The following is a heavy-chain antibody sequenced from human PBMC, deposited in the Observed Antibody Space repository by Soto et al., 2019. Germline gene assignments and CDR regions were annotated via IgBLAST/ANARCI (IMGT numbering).Heavy chain of an antibody. D-gene: IGHD2-2*01. CDR3: VKDGGYCSSSTCYAPRNHYFDS. V-gene: IGHV3-7*03. CDR2: IKFDGSEK. Sequence: GGSLRLSCEASGFTFSDYWMSRVRQAPGKGPEWVANIKFDGSEKQYVDSVRGRFTISRDNSRSSLSLQMNSLRAGDTAVYYCVKDGGYCSSSTCYAPRNHYFDSWGQGTMVTVYS. CDR1: GFTFSDYW. J-gene: IGHJ4*02.